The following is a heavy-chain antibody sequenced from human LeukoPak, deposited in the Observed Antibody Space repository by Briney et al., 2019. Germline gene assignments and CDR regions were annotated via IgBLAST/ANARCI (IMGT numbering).Heavy chain of an antibody. J-gene: IGHJ5*02. Sequence: ASVKVSCKASGYSSTDDYMHWVRQAPGQGLEWMGWINPNNGVTNYAQKFQDRVTMTRDTSISTAYMELSKMRSDDTAVYYCARDVGRGSPIWFDPWGQGTLVTVSS. V-gene: IGHV1-2*02. CDR1: GYSSTDDY. D-gene: IGHD1-26*01. CDR3: ARDVGRGSPIWFDP. CDR2: INPNNGVT.